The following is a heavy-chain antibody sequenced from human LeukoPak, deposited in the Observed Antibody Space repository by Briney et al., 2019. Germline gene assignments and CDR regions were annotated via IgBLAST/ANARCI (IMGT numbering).Heavy chain of an antibody. CDR2: IRYDGSNK. D-gene: IGHD3-22*01. V-gene: IGHV3-30*02. J-gene: IGHJ4*02. CDR1: GFTFSSYG. Sequence: PGGSLRLSCAASGFTFSSYGMHWARQAPGKGLEWVAFIRYDGSNKYYADSVKGRFTISRDNSKNTLYLQMNSLRAEDTAVYYCAKVGSRGYDSSGYFLFDYWGQGTLVTVSS. CDR3: AKVGSRGYDSSGYFLFDY.